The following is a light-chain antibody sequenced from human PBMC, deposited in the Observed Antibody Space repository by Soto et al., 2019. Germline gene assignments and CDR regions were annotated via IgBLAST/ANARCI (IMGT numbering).Light chain of an antibody. V-gene: IGLV1-47*01. J-gene: IGLJ1*01. Sequence: QSVLTQPPSASGTPGQGVTISCSGSTSNIGSNYVYWYQQLPGTAPKLLIYRNNQRPSGVPDRFSGSKSGTSASLAITGLQAEDEADYYCQSYDSSLSGSCVFGTGTKVTVL. CDR1: TSNIGSNY. CDR2: RNN. CDR3: QSYDSSLSGSCV.